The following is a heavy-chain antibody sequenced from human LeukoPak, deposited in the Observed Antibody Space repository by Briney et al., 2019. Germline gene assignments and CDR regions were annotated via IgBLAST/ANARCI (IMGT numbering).Heavy chain of an antibody. CDR2: IYYTGST. CDR1: GGSISSDDDY. D-gene: IGHD5-24*01. CDR3: ARPVEMSAYFQH. J-gene: IGHJ1*01. V-gene: IGHV4-39*01. Sequence: SETLSLTCTVSGGSISSDDDYWSWIRQPPGKGLEWIGSIYYTGSTHNNPSLKSRVTLSVDPSKDQFSLRLSSVTAADTAVYFCARPVEMSAYFQHWGQGTLVSVSS.